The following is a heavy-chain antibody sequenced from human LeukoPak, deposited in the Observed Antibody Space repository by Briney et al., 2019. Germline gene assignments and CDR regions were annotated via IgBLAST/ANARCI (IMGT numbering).Heavy chain of an antibody. Sequence: GGSLRLSCAASGFTFSSYGMHWVRQAPGKGLEWVAVISYDGSNKYYADSVKGRFTISRDNSKNTLYLQMNSLRAEDTAVYYCARGEWRAVAGTVYWGQGTLVTVSS. CDR2: ISYDGSNK. V-gene: IGHV3-30*03. J-gene: IGHJ4*02. CDR1: GFTFSSYG. CDR3: ARGEWRAVAGTVY. D-gene: IGHD6-19*01.